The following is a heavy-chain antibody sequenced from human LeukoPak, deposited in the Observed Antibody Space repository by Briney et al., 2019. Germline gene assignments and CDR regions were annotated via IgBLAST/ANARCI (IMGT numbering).Heavy chain of an antibody. CDR3: ARQEVAVAGDYYYYNMDI. V-gene: IGHV5-51*01. D-gene: IGHD6-19*01. CDR2: ISPGDSDT. CDR1: GYSFTRYW. J-gene: IGHJ6*01. Sequence: GESLKISCKGSGYSFTRYWIGWVRQMPGKGLEWMGIISPGDSDTRYSPSFQGHVTISADKSITTAYLQWSSLKASDTAMYYCARQEVAVAGDYYYYNMDIWGQGTPVTVSS.